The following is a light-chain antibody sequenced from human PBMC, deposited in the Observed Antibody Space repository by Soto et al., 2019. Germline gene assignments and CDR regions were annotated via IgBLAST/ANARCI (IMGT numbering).Light chain of an antibody. V-gene: IGKV3-20*01. CDR3: QQYGSSPRT. CDR2: GAS. CDR1: QNISSY. Sequence: EIVLTQSPVTLSLSPGERATLSCRASQNISSYLAWYQEKPGQAPRLLIYGASSRATGIPDRFSGSGSGTDFTLTISRLQPEDFAVYYCQQYGSSPRTFGQGTKVDIK. J-gene: IGKJ1*01.